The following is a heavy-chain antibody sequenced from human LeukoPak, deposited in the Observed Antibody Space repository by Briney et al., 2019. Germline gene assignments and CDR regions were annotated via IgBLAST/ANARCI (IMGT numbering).Heavy chain of an antibody. V-gene: IGHV4-39*01. D-gene: IGHD3-22*01. CDR2: IYYSGST. CDR3: ARGGDYYDSSGYSNLYTDY. J-gene: IGHJ4*02. CDR1: GGSISSSSYY. Sequence: PSETLSLTCTVSGGSISSSSYYWGWIRQPPGKGLEWIGSIYYSGSTYYNPSLKSRVTISVDTSKNQFSLKLSSVTAADTAVYYCARGGDYYDSSGYSNLYTDYWGQGTLVTVSS.